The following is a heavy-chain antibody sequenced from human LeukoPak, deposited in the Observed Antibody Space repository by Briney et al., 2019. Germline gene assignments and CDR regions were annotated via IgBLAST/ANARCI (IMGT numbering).Heavy chain of an antibody. V-gene: IGHV3-48*01. CDR2: ISSSSSTI. Sequence: QSGGSLRLSCAASGFTFSSYSMNWVRQAPGKGLEWVSYISSSSSTIYYADSVEGRFTISRDNAKNSLYLQMNSLRAEDTAVYYCARGQIVVVPAARNWFDPWGQGTLVTVSS. CDR1: GFTFSSYS. CDR3: ARGQIVVVPAARNWFDP. J-gene: IGHJ5*02. D-gene: IGHD2-2*01.